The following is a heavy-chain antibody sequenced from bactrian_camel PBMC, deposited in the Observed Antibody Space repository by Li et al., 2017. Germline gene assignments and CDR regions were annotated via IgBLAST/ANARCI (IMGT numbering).Heavy chain of an antibody. CDR3: VADPEGGPSLGSKPICGLGPFDY. D-gene: IGHD1*01. CDR2: MYQGGAKT. CDR1: EYTASTNC. V-gene: IGHV3S25*01. Sequence: QLVESGGGSVQAGGSLRLSCEFSEYTASTNCMTWFRQAPGKEREGVAAMYQGGAKTYYADSVKGRFTISQDNAKNTLYLQMNSLKPEDTAMYYCVADPEGGPSLGSKPICGLGPFDYWGQGTQVTVS. J-gene: IGHJ4*01.